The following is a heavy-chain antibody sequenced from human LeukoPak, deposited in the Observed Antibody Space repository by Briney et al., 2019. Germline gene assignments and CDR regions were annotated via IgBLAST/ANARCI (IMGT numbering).Heavy chain of an antibody. Sequence: TGRSLRLSCAASGFTFSDYAMHWVRQAPGKGLEWVAVISYDGINQYYADSVKGRFTISRDNSKNTLYLQMNSLRADDTAIYYCAREWGQYNWNYVLYYWGQGSLVTVSS. D-gene: IGHD1-7*01. CDR3: AREWGQYNWNYVLYY. CDR2: ISYDGINQ. CDR1: GFTFSDYA. V-gene: IGHV3-30*04. J-gene: IGHJ4*02.